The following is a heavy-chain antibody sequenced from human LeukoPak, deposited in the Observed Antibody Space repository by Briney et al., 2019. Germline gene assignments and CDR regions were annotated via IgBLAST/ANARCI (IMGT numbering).Heavy chain of an antibody. V-gene: IGHV3-21*01. CDR1: GFTFSSYS. Sequence: PGGALRLSCAASGFTFSSYSMNWVRQAPGKGLERVSSISSSSSYIYYADSVKGRFTISRDNAKSSLYLQMNSLRAEDTAVYYCAKEKEDTAGYYYYGMDVWGQGTTVTVSS. D-gene: IGHD5-18*01. CDR2: ISSSSSYI. J-gene: IGHJ6*02. CDR3: AKEKEDTAGYYYYGMDV.